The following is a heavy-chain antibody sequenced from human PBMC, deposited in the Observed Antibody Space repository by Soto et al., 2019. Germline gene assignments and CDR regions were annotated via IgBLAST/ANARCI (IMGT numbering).Heavy chain of an antibody. CDR2: IYYSGGT. CDR3: ARQDEGYDFWSGYPGVFDY. J-gene: IGHJ4*02. CDR1: GGSISSSSYY. D-gene: IGHD3-3*01. Sequence: PSETLSLTCTVSGGSISSSSYYWGWIRQPPGKGLEWIGSIYYSGGTYYNPSLKSRVTISVDTSKNQFSLKLSSVTAADTAAYYCARQDEGYDFWSGYPGVFDYWGQGTLVTVSS. V-gene: IGHV4-39*01.